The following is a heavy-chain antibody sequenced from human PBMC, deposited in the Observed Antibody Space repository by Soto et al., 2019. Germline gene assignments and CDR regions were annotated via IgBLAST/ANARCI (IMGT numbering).Heavy chain of an antibody. V-gene: IGHV5-51*01. Sequence: PGESLKISCKGSGYSFTSYWIGWVRQMPGKGLEWMGIIYPGDSDTRYSPSFQGQVTISADKSISTAYLQWSSLKASDTAMYYCARTSAAGKYYIGMDVWGQGTTVTVSS. J-gene: IGHJ6*02. CDR3: ARTSAAGKYYIGMDV. CDR1: GYSFTSYW. CDR2: IYPGDSDT. D-gene: IGHD6-13*01.